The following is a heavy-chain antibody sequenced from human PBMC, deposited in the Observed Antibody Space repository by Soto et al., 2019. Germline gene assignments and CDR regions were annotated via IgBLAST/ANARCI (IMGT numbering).Heavy chain of an antibody. CDR1: GFTFSNYA. CDR2: LSSGDSTT. CDR3: VRGDSSAWDLEY. V-gene: IGHV3-48*02. D-gene: IGHD6-19*01. Sequence: EVQLVESGGGLVQPGGSLRLSCTASGFTFSNYAMKWVRLAPGKGLEWISYLSSGDSTTYYADSVKGRFTIARDNAKTSLYLQMNSLTEEDTAVYSCVRGDSSAWDLEYWGQGTLVIVSS. J-gene: IGHJ4*02.